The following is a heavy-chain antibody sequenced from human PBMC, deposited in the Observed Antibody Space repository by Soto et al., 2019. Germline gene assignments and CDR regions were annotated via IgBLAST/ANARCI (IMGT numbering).Heavy chain of an antibody. Sequence: PGGSLRLSCAASGFTFSNYGMHWVRQAPGKGLEWVAIIWHDGNNKYYADSVRGRFIISRDNSKNRLYLQMNSLGAEDTAVYYCASDLVGASDSYGLDVWGQGTTVTVSS. J-gene: IGHJ6*02. D-gene: IGHD1-26*01. CDR3: ASDLVGASDSYGLDV. V-gene: IGHV3-33*01. CDR2: IWHDGNNK. CDR1: GFTFSNYG.